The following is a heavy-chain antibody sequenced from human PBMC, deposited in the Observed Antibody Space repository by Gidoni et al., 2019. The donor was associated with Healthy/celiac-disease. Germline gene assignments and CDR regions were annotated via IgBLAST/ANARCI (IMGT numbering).Heavy chain of an antibody. Sequence: QVQLVESGGGVVQPGRSLRLSCAASGFTFSSYATHWVRQAPGKGLEWVAVISYDGGNKYYADSVKGRFTISRDNSKNTLYLQMNSLRVEDTAVFYCARAQGYYYDSSGYYRDDAFDIWGQGTMVTVSS. CDR1: GFTFSSYA. CDR3: ARAQGYYYDSSGYYRDDAFDI. V-gene: IGHV3-30*04. D-gene: IGHD3-22*01. J-gene: IGHJ3*02. CDR2: ISYDGGNK.